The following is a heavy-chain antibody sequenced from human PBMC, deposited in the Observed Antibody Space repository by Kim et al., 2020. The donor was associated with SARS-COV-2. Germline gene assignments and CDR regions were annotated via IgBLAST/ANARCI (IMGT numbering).Heavy chain of an antibody. V-gene: IGHV7-4-1*02. CDR1: GYTFTSYA. CDR2: INTNTGNP. D-gene: IGHD6-13*01. J-gene: IGHJ5*02. CDR3: ARDIAAAGRVVYWFDP. Sequence: ASVKVSCKASGYTFTSYAMNWVRQAPGQGLEWMGWINTNTGNPTYAQGFTGRFVFSLDTSVSTAYLQISSLKAEDTAVYYCARDIAAAGRVVYWFDPWGQGTLVTVSS.